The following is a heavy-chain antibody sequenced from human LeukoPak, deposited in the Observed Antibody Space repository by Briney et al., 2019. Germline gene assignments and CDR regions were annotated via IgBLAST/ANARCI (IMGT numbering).Heavy chain of an antibody. D-gene: IGHD3-10*01. V-gene: IGHV1-8*01. J-gene: IGHJ5*02. CDR3: ARGRSRYLWFGELLAGDNWFDP. Sequence: MGRMNPNNGNTGFAKKFQGRVTMTRHPSISTAYMELSRLRSEDTAVYYCARGRSRYLWFGELLAGDNWFDPWGQGTLVTVSS. CDR2: MNPNNGNT.